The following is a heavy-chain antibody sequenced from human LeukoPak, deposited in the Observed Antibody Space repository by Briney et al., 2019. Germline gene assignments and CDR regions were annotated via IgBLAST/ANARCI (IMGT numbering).Heavy chain of an antibody. CDR2: ISAYNGNT. Sequence: ASVKVSCKASGYTFTSYGISWVRQAPGQGLEWMGWISAYNGNTNYAQKLQGRVTMTTDTSTSTAYMELRSLRSDDTAVYYCARARGSSGWGEYYYYMDVWGKGTTVTASS. CDR1: GYTFTSYG. CDR3: ARARGSSGWGEYYYYMDV. J-gene: IGHJ6*03. V-gene: IGHV1-18*01. D-gene: IGHD6-19*01.